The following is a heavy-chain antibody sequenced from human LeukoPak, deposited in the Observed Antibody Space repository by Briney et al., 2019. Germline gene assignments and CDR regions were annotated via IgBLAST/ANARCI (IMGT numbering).Heavy chain of an antibody. V-gene: IGHV4-39*01. D-gene: IGHD3-10*01. J-gene: IGHJ4*02. CDR2: IYYSGST. CDR1: GGSISSSSYY. Sequence: SETLSLTCTVSGGSISSSSYYWGWIRQPPGKGLEWIGSIYYSGSTYYNPSLKSRVTISVDTSKNQFSLKLSSVTAADTAVYYCARTIHTFMVRGTNFDYWGQGTLVTVSS. CDR3: ARTIHTFMVRGTNFDY.